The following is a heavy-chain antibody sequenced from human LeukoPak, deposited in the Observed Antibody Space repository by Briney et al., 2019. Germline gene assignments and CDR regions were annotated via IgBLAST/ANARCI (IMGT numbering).Heavy chain of an antibody. J-gene: IGHJ6*04. Sequence: PGGSLRLFCAASGCNFYDYGMSWVRQAPGKGLEGVSSLNGNGVGTAYADSVKGRFTISRDNAKNSLYLQMNSLRAEDTAVYYCAEVGITMFGGVWGKGTTVTISS. CDR2: LNGNGVGT. CDR3: AEVGITMFGGV. D-gene: IGHD3-10*02. V-gene: IGHV3-20*04. CDR1: GCNFYDYG.